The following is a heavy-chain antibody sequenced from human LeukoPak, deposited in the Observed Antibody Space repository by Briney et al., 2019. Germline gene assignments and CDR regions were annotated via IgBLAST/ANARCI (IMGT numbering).Heavy chain of an antibody. CDR2: INPNSGDT. V-gene: IGHV1-2*02. D-gene: IGHD6-13*01. CDR1: GYTLSGYH. J-gene: IGHJ4*02. CDR3: GRVPNELGSSWPIDY. Sequence: GASVKVSCKASGYTLSGYHMHWVRQAPGQGIEWMGWINPNSGDTNYARKFQGRVTMTRDTSISTAYMQLSRLRSADTAVYYCGRVPNELGSSWPIDYWGQGTLVTVSS.